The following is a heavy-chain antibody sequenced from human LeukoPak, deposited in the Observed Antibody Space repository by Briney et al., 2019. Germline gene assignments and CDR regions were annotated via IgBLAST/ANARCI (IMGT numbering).Heavy chain of an antibody. CDR1: GGSISSGGYY. CDR3: AGSPHATPPLRYFQH. J-gene: IGHJ1*01. Sequence: PSETLSLTCTVSGGSISSGGYYWSWIRQHPGKGLEWIGYIYYTERTNYNPSLKSRVTVSVDTSKNQFFLKLSSVTAADTAVYYCAGSPHATPPLRYFQHWGQGTLVTVSS. V-gene: IGHV4-31*03. CDR2: IYYTERT.